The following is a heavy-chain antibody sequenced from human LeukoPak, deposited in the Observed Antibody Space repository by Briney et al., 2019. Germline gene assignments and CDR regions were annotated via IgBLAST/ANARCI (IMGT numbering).Heavy chain of an antibody. CDR3: AKRYSRQQLVRDDAFDI. CDR2: IRYDGSNK. CDR1: GFTFSSYG. D-gene: IGHD6-13*01. V-gene: IGHV3-30*02. Sequence: PGGSLRLSCAASGFTFSSYGMHWVRQAPGKGLEWVAFIRYDGSNKYYADSVKGRFTISRDNSKNTLYLQMNSLRAEDTAVYYCAKRYSRQQLVRDDAFDIWGQGTMVTVSS. J-gene: IGHJ3*02.